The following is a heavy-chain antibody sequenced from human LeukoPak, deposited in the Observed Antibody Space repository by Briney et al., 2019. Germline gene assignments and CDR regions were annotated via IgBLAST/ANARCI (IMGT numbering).Heavy chain of an antibody. CDR1: GFTFSSYW. CDR3: ARDELGIAAGGFDY. CDR2: INSDGSSR. Sequence: TGGSLRLSCAASGFTFSSYWMHWVRQVPGKGLVWVSRINSDGSSRFYAASVNGRFTISRDNAKSTLYLQMNSLRDEDTAMYYCARDELGIAAGGFDYWGQGTLVTVSS. V-gene: IGHV3-74*01. J-gene: IGHJ4*02. D-gene: IGHD6-13*01.